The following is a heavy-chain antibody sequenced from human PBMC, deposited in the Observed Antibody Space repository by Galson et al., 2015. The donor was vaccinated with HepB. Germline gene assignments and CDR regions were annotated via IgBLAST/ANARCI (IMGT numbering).Heavy chain of an antibody. Sequence: SLRLSCAASGFTFSSYAMHWVRQAPGKGLEWVAVISYDGSNKYYADSVKGRFTISRDNSKNTLYLQMNSLRAEDTAVYYCARDPSMVRGGADYWGQGTLVTVSS. CDR1: GFTFSSYA. V-gene: IGHV3-30*04. J-gene: IGHJ4*02. D-gene: IGHD3-10*01. CDR2: ISYDGSNK. CDR3: ARDPSMVRGGADY.